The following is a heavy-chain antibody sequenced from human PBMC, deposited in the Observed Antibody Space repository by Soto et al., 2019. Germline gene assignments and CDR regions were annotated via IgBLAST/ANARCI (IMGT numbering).Heavy chain of an antibody. V-gene: IGHV1-69*01. CDR3: ARAFGKGNYYYYGLDV. CDR1: GYTFSDYA. D-gene: IGHD3-10*01. Sequence: QVQLVQSGAEVKKPGSSVKVSCKASGYTFSDYAISWVRQAPGQGLEWMGGIIPVYGTSNYAQKFQGRVSIIAEESTSTVYMELSSLRSDDTAVYYCARAFGKGNYYYYGLDVWGQGTTVTVSS. J-gene: IGHJ6*02. CDR2: IIPVYGTS.